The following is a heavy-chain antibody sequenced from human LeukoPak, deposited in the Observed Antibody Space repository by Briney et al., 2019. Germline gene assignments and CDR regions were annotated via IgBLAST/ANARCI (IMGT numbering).Heavy chain of an antibody. V-gene: IGHV3-21*01. CDR1: GFTFSSYS. CDR2: ISSSSSYI. CDR3: ARSVGPQARPDILTGCHSPNAAYGMDV. D-gene: IGHD3-9*01. J-gene: IGHJ6*02. Sequence: PGGSLRLSCAASGFTFSSYSMNWVRQAPGKGLEWVSSISSSSSYIYYADSVKGRFTISRDNAKNSLYLQMNSLRAEDTAVYYCARSVGPQARPDILTGCHSPNAAYGMDVWGQGTTVTVSS.